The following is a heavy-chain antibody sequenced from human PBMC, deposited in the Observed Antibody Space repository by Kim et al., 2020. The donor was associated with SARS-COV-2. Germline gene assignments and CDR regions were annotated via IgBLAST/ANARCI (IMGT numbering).Heavy chain of an antibody. V-gene: IGHV3-15*01. D-gene: IGHD3-10*01. J-gene: IGHJ4*02. Sequence: PVKGRFTISRDDSKNTLYLQMNSLKTEDTAVYYCTTGPVLLWFGEPQGDYWGQGTLVTVSS. CDR3: TTGPVLLWFGEPQGDY.